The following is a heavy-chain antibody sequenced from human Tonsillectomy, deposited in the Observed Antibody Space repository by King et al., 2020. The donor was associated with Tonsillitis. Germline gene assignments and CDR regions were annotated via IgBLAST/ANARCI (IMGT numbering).Heavy chain of an antibody. CDR1: GFTFDDYA. CDR2: ISYNSGSK. D-gene: IGHD6-19*01. CDR3: AKDTASGWYGEGFDY. J-gene: IGHJ4*02. V-gene: IGHV3-9*01. Sequence: VQLVESGGGLVQPGRSLRLSCAASGFTFDDYAIHWVRQAPGKGLEWVSGISYNSGSKAYADSVKSRFTISRDNAKNSLYLQMNSLRAEDTALYYCAKDTASGWYGEGFDYWGQGTLVTVSS.